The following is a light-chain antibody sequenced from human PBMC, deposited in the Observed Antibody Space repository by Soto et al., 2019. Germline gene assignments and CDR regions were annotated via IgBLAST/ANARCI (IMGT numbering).Light chain of an antibody. CDR2: GAS. V-gene: IGKV3-20*01. CDR1: HSVSSSY. Sequence: EIVLTQSPGTLSLSPGERATLSCRASHSVSSSYLAWYQQKPGQAPRLLIYGASSRATGIPDRFSGSGSGTDFTLTSSRLEPEDFAVYYCQQYGSSPPITFGQVTRLEIK. CDR3: QQYGSSPPIT. J-gene: IGKJ5*01.